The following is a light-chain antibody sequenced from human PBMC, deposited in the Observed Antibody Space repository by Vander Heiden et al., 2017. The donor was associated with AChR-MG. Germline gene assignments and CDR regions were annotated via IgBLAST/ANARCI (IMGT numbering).Light chain of an antibody. CDR1: SSNIGDTT. J-gene: IGLJ3*02. CDR2: AND. Sequence: QSVLTQPPSASGPPGQRVIISCSGSSSNIGDTTVNWYQQLPGTAPKLLIYANDQRPSGVPDRFSGSKSGTSASLAISGLQSEDEADYYCAAWDDSLNGWVFGGGTKLAVL. V-gene: IGLV1-44*01. CDR3: AAWDDSLNGWV.